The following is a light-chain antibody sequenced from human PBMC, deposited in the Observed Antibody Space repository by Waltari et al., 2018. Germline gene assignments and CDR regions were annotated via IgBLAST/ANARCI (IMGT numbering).Light chain of an antibody. CDR2: GAS. CDR1: QSISASY. V-gene: IGKV3-20*01. CDR3: QQYGSSPPFT. Sequence: EIVLTQSPGTLSLSPGERATLSCRASQSISASYLAWYQQKPGQAPRLLIYGASSRATGSPVRFSGSGSGTDFTLSISRLEPEDFAVYYCQQYGSSPPFTFGPGTKVDIK. J-gene: IGKJ3*01.